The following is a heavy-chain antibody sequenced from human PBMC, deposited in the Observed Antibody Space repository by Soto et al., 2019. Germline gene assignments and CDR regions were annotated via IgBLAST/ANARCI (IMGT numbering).Heavy chain of an antibody. J-gene: IGHJ4*02. CDR2: ISANGQGI. D-gene: IGHD2-2*01. V-gene: IGHV3-23*01. CDR3: AKDRDYPRDQFHY. Sequence: GGSLRLSCTASGFTFTYYAFSWFRQAPGKWLEWVSAISANGQGIYYADSVRGRFTISRDNSKNTVFLHMDSLRAEDTAVYYCAKDRDYPRDQFHYWGQGTLVTVSS. CDR1: GFTFTYYA.